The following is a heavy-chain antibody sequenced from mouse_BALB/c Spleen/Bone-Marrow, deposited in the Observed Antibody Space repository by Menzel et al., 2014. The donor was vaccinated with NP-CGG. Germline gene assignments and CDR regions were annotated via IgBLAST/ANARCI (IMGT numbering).Heavy chain of an antibody. J-gene: IGHJ2*01. D-gene: IGHD6-1*01. CDR3: ARDYNGYFDF. CDR1: GFTFTNYF. V-gene: IGHV7-3*02. CDR2: IRNKANGYTT. Sequence: VQLKESGGGLVQPGGSLGLSCTTSGFTFTNYFMTWVRQPPGKALEWLGFIRNKANGYTTEYNPSVKGRFTISRDNSQGIFYLQMNTLRAEDSAIYYCARDYNGYFDFWGQGTTLTVSS.